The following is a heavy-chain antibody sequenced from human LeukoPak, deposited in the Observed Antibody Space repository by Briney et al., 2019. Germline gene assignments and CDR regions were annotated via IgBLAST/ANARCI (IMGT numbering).Heavy chain of an antibody. CDR3: ARHISSGGTYAHFDY. Sequence: SQTLSLTCTVSGSMYNYYWSWIRQPPGKGLEWIGYIHYSGSTNYNPSLKSRVTMSLDTSKNQVSLKLNSVTAADTAVYYCARHISSGGTYAHFDYWGQGTLVTVSS. V-gene: IGHV4-59*08. D-gene: IGHD1-26*01. CDR2: IHYSGST. CDR1: GSMYNYY. J-gene: IGHJ4*02.